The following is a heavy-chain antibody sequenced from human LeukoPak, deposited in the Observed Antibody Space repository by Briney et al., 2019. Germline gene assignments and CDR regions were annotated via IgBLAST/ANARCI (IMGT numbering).Heavy chain of an antibody. V-gene: IGHV3-7*01. CDR1: GLKFSSNW. CDR2: IKQDGSEK. D-gene: IGHD4-17*01. Sequence: GGSLRLSCAASGLKFSSNWMSWVRQAPGKGLEWVANIKQDGSEKYYVDSAKGRFTISRDNAKNSLYLQMNSLRAEDTAVYYCARGGPSVTPYYWGQGTMVTVSS. J-gene: IGHJ4*02. CDR3: ARGGPSVTPYY.